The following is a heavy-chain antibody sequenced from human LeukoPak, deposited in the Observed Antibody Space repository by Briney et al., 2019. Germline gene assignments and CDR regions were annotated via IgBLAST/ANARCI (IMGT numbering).Heavy chain of an antibody. V-gene: IGHV3-48*01. CDR2: ISSSSSTI. CDR1: GFPCSSYS. Sequence: PGGSLRLSCAASGFPCSSYSMNWVRQAPGKGLEWVSYISSSSSTIYYADSVKGRFNISRDNAKNSLYLEMNRLRAEDTAVYYCEREPMITMVRGAIEHDAFDIWGQGTMVTVSS. D-gene: IGHD3-10*01. CDR3: EREPMITMVRGAIEHDAFDI. J-gene: IGHJ3*02.